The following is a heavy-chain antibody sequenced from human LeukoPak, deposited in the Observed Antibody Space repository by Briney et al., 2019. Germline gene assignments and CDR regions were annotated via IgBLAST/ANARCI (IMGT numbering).Heavy chain of an antibody. CDR1: GFTFDDYA. D-gene: IGHD3-10*01. CDR2: ISGDGGST. CDR3: AKDMLWFGESPRGGFDY. Sequence: PGGSLRLSCAASGFTFDDYAMHWVRHAPGKGLEWVSLISGDGGSTYHADSVKGRFTISRDNSKNSLYLQMNSLRTEDTALYYCAKDMLWFGESPRGGFDYWGQGTLVTVSS. J-gene: IGHJ4*02. V-gene: IGHV3-43*02.